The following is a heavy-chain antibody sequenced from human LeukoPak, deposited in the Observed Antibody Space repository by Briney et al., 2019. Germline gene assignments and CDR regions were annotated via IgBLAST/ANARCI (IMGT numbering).Heavy chain of an antibody. CDR1: GFTFSSCG. V-gene: IGHV3-21*01. CDR2: IGPTGTDR. D-gene: IGHD1-14*01. Sequence: GGSLRLSXAASGFTFSSCGFNWVRQAPGKGLEWVSSIGPTGTDRYYADSVRGRFTISRDNAKYSMYLQMDSLRDEDTAVYYCATETIGRHYDYWGQGTLLTVSS. CDR3: ATETIGRHYDY. J-gene: IGHJ4*02.